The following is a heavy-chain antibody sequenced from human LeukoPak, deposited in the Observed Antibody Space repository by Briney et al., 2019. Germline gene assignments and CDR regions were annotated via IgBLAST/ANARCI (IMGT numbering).Heavy chain of an antibody. D-gene: IGHD6-6*01. J-gene: IGHJ3*02. Sequence: GGSLRLSCAASGFTFSDYYMSWIRQAPWKGLEWVSYISSSGSTIYYADSVKGRFTISRDNAKNSLYLQMNSLRAEDTAVYYCARDSSSSTPDAFDIWGQGTMVTVSS. CDR2: ISSSGSTI. CDR1: GFTFSDYY. V-gene: IGHV3-11*04. CDR3: ARDSSSSTPDAFDI.